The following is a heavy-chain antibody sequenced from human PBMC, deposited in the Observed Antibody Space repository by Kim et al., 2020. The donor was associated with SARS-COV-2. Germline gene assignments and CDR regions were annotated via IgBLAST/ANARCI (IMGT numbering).Heavy chain of an antibody. CDR3: ARDTHGSGRYWALNYYNYGMDV. V-gene: IGHV4-31*03. J-gene: IGHJ6*02. Sequence: SETLSLTCTVSGGSISSGGYYWSWIRQHPGKGLEWIGYTYYSGSTYYNPSLKSRVTISVDTSKNQFSLKLSSVTAADTAVYYCARDTHGSGRYWALNYYNYGMDVWGQGTTVSVSS. CDR1: GGSISSGGYY. D-gene: IGHD3-10*01. CDR2: TYYSGST.